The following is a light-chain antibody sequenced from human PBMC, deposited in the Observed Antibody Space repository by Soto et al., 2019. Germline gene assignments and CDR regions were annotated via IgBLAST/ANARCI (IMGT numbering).Light chain of an antibody. CDR3: QSYDSSLSGLV. CDR2: GNS. Sequence: QSVLTQPHSVSGAPGQRVTISCTGSSSNIGAGYDVHWYQQLPGTAPKLLIYGNSNRPSGVPDRFSGSKSGTSASLAITGLQAEDEADYYCQSYDSSLSGLVFGTRTKVTVL. CDR1: SSNIGAGYD. J-gene: IGLJ1*01. V-gene: IGLV1-40*01.